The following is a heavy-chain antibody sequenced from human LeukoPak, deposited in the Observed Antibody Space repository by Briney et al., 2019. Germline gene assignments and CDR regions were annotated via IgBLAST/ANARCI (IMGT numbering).Heavy chain of an antibody. Sequence: ASVKVSCKASGYTFTSYGISWVRQAPGQGLEWMGWISAYNGNTNYAQKLQGRVTMTTDTSTSTAYMELRSLRSDDTAVYYCARTDEDTAMAHFDYWGQGTLVTVSS. CDR2: ISAYNGNT. V-gene: IGHV1-18*01. J-gene: IGHJ4*02. CDR1: GYTFTSYG. CDR3: ARTDEDTAMAHFDY. D-gene: IGHD5-18*01.